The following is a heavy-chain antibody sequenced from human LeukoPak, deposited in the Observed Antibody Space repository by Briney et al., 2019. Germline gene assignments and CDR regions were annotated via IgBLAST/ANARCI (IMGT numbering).Heavy chain of an antibody. J-gene: IGHJ4*02. CDR3: ARALGYYYDSSGYYGY. Sequence: GGSLRLSRAASGFTFSDYYMSWIRQAPGKGLEWVLYISSSGSTIYYADSVKGRFTISRDNAKNSLYLQMNSLRAEDTAVYYCARALGYYYDSSGYYGYWGQGTLVTVSS. V-gene: IGHV3-11*01. CDR2: ISSSGSTI. D-gene: IGHD3-22*01. CDR1: GFTFSDYY.